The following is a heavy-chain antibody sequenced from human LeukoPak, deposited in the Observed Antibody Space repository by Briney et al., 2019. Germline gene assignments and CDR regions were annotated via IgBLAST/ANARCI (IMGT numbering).Heavy chain of an antibody. CDR2: IYYSGST. CDR3: ARDRLAADGYNWFDP. V-gene: IGHV4-59*12. J-gene: IGHJ5*02. CDR1: GGSISSYY. D-gene: IGHD6-13*01. Sequence: SETLSLTCTVSGGSISSYYWSWIRQPPGKGLEWIGYIYYSGSTNYNPSLKSRVTISVDTSKNQFSLKLSSVTAADTAVYYCARDRLAADGYNWFDPWGQGTLVTVSS.